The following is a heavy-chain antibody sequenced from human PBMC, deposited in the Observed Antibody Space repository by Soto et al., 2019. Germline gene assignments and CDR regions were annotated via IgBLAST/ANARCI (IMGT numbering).Heavy chain of an antibody. CDR2: ISWDSGMI. D-gene: IGHD3-16*01. J-gene: IGHJ6*02. CDR1: GFTFDDYA. V-gene: IGHV3-9*01. Sequence: EMQLVESGGGSVQPGRSLRLSCAASGFTFDDYAMYWVRQGPGKGLEWVSGISWDSGMIGYADSVKGRFTMSRDNAKTSLFLQMNSLSPEDTALYYCAKARLWGGDGYNSYNDTAMDVWGQGTTVTVSS. CDR3: AKARLWGGDGYNSYNDTAMDV.